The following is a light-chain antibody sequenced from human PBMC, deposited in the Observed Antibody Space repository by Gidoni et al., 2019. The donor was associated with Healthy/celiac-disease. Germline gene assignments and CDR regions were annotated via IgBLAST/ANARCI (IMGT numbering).Light chain of an antibody. CDR3: QQRSNWHPLT. Sequence: EIVLTPSPATPSLSPGERAILSCRASQRVSSYLAWYQQKPGQAPRLLTYDASNRATGIPARFSGSGSGTDFTLTISSLEPEDFAVYYCQQRSNWHPLTFGGGTKVEIK. CDR1: QRVSSY. CDR2: DAS. V-gene: IGKV3-11*01. J-gene: IGKJ4*01.